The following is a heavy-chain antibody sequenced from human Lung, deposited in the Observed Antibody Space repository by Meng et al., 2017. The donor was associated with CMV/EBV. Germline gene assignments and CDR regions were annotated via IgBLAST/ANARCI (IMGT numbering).Heavy chain of an antibody. CDR1: GYTFTGYY. Sequence: ASVKVSCKASGYTFTGYYMHWVRQAPGQGLEWMGWMNPNNGGTNYAQRFQGRVTMTTDTSINTAYMELSTLRSDDTAVYYCARDKEGNYDTSDYHNIHFAYWGQGTLVTVSS. J-gene: IGHJ4*02. V-gene: IGHV1-2*02. CDR2: MNPNNGGT. D-gene: IGHD3-22*01. CDR3: ARDKEGNYDTSDYHNIHFAY.